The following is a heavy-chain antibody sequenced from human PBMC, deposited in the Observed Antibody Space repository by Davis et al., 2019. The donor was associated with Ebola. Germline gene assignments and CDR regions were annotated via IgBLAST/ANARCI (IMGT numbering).Heavy chain of an antibody. V-gene: IGHV3-21*06. CDR2: IGGGGDDT. CDR3: ARDTTMAGGGQNY. Sequence: GGSLRLSCAASGFTFSSYSMSWVRQAPGKGLEWVSLIGGGGDDTYYPDSVKGRFTISRDNAKNTLFLQMNNLRAEDTAVYYCARDTTMAGGGQNYWGQGTLVTVSS. CDR1: GFTFSSYS. J-gene: IGHJ4*02. D-gene: IGHD4/OR15-4a*01.